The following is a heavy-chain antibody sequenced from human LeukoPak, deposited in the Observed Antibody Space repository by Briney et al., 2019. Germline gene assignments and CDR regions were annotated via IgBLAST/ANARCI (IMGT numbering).Heavy chain of an antibody. CDR3: ARREGYPLYYFDY. V-gene: IGHV4-59*08. J-gene: IGHJ4*02. Sequence: SETLSLTWTVSGGSISSYYWSWIRQPPGRGLEWIGYIYYSGSTNYNPSLKSRVTISVDTSKNQFSLKLSSVTAADTAVYYCARREGYPLYYFDYWGQGTLVTVSS. D-gene: IGHD5-24*01. CDR1: GGSISSYY. CDR2: IYYSGST.